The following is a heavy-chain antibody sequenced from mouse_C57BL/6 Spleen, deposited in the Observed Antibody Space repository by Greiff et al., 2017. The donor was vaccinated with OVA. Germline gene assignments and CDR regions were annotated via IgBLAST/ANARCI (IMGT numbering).Heavy chain of an antibody. V-gene: IGHV1-20*01. D-gene: IGHD1-1*01. CDR1: GYSFTGYF. CDR3: ARGTTVAYVDY. Sequence: EVQLQQSGPELVKPGDSVKISCKASGYSFTGYFMNWVMQSHGKSLEWIGRINPYNGDTFYNQKFKGKATLTVDKSSSTAHMELRSLTSEDSAVYDCARGTTVAYVDYWGQGTTLTVSS. J-gene: IGHJ2*01. CDR2: INPYNGDT.